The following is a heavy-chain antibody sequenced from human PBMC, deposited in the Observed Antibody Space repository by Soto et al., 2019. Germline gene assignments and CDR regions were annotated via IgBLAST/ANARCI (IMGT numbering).Heavy chain of an antibody. D-gene: IGHD6-13*01. CDR3: AREALSYSSSWYYFDY. CDR1: GGSISSYY. J-gene: IGHJ4*02. CDR2: IYTSGST. V-gene: IGHV4-4*07. Sequence: SETLSLTCTVSGGSISSYYWSWIRQPAGKGLEWIGRIYTSGSTNYNPSLKSRVTMSVDTSKNQFSLKLSSVTAADTAVYYCAREALSYSSSWYYFDYWGQGTLVTVSS.